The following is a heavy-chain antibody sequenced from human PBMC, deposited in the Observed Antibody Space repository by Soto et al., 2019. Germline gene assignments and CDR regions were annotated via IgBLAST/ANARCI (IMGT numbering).Heavy chain of an antibody. CDR1: GGSISSGDYY. Sequence: SETLSLTCTVSGGSISSGDYYWSWIRQPPGKGLEWIGYIYYSGSTYYNPSLKSRVTISVDTSKNQFSLKLSSVTAADTAVYYCVRALILEWLFDYWGQGTLVTVSS. V-gene: IGHV4-30-4*01. CDR2: IYYSGST. J-gene: IGHJ4*02. CDR3: VRALILEWLFDY. D-gene: IGHD3-3*01.